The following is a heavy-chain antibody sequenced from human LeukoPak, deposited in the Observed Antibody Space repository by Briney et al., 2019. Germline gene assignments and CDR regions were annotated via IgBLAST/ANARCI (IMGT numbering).Heavy chain of an antibody. CDR3: AKSGLNRFDY. Sequence: GGSLRLSCAASGFTFSSYAMSWVRQAPGKGLEWVSNISGSGRGGNTYYADSVKGRFTISRDNSKNTLYLQMNTLRADDTAVYYCAKSGLNRFDYWGQGTLVTVSS. D-gene: IGHD3-3*01. V-gene: IGHV3-23*01. CDR1: GFTFSSYA. CDR2: ISGSGRGGNT. J-gene: IGHJ4*02.